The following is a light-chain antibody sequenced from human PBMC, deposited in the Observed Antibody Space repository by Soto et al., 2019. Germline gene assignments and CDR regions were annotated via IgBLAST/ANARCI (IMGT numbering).Light chain of an antibody. J-gene: IGKJ5*01. CDR2: DAS. CDR1: QDINKN. V-gene: IGKV1-33*01. Sequence: DIQLTQSQCSLSASVGDSVTLTCKASQDINKNLIWYQQKPGKAPKLLIYDASDLETGVPSRFSGSGSGTGFTFTISSLQPEDFATYYCQQYESLPLTFGQGTRLEIK. CDR3: QQYESLPLT.